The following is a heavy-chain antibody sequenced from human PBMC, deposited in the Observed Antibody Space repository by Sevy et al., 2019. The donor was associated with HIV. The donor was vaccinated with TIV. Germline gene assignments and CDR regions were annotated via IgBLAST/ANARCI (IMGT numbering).Heavy chain of an antibody. D-gene: IGHD3-3*01. V-gene: IGHV4-34*01. J-gene: IGHJ6*02. CDR3: ARCPRYYDFWSGYYDYYYGMDV. CDR2: INHSGST. Sequence: SETLSLTCAVYGGSFSGYYWSWIRQPPGKGLEWIGEINHSGSTNYTPSLKSRVTISVDTSKNQFSLKLSSVTAADTAVYYCARCPRYYDFWSGYYDYYYGMDVWGQGTTVTVSS. CDR1: GGSFSGYY.